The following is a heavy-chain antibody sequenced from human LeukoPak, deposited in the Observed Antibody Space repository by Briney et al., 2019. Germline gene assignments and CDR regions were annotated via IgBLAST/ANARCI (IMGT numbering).Heavy chain of an antibody. CDR2: IYTSGST. J-gene: IGHJ5*02. Sequence: SETLSLTCTVSGGSISSYYWSWIRQPAGKRLKWIGLIYTSGSTNYNPPLKSRVTMSVDTSKNQFSLKLSSVTAADTAVYYCARDRVVVVAARSTWFDPWGQGTLVTVSS. D-gene: IGHD2-15*01. V-gene: IGHV4-4*07. CDR3: ARDRVVVVAARSTWFDP. CDR1: GGSISSYY.